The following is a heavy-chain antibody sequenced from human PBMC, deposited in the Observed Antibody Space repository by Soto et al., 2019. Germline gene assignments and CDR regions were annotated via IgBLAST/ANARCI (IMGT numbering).Heavy chain of an antibody. CDR2: ISGSGGST. CDR1: GFTFSSYA. CDR3: AKGIAAAGPYYYGMDV. V-gene: IGHV3-23*01. D-gene: IGHD6-13*01. J-gene: IGHJ6*02. Sequence: EVQLLESGGGLVQPGGSLRLSCAASGFTFSSYAMSWVRQAPGKGLEWVSAISGSGGSTYYADSVKGRFTMSRDNSKNTLYLQMNSVRAEDTAVYYCAKGIAAAGPYYYGMDVWGQGTTVTVSS.